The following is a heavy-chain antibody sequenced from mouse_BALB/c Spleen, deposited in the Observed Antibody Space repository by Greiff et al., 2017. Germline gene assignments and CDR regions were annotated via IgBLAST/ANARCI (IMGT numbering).Heavy chain of an antibody. Sequence: VQLQQSGPELVKPGASVKIPCKASGYTFTDYNMDWVKQSHGKSLEWIGDINPNNGGTIYNQKFKGKATLTVDKSSSTAYMELRSLTPEDTAVYYCARKEIVTTGVGNFYYFDYWGQGTTLTVSS. CDR1: GYTFTDYN. J-gene: IGHJ2*01. D-gene: IGHD1-1*01. V-gene: IGHV1-18*01. CDR3: ARKEIVTTGVGNFYYFDY. CDR2: INPNNGGT.